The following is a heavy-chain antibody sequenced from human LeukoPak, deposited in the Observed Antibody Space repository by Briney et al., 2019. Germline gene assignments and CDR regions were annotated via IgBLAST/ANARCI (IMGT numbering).Heavy chain of an antibody. Sequence: ASVKVSCKASGYTFTGYYIHWVRQAPGQGLELMGWINPNSGGTYYAQTFQARVTMTRDTSISTAYMELSRLRSDDTALYYCARTASCGTNCYSYFDYWGPGNLVTVSS. D-gene: IGHD2-21*01. CDR1: GYTFTGYY. CDR2: INPNSGGT. CDR3: ARTASCGTNCYSYFDY. J-gene: IGHJ4*02. V-gene: IGHV1-2*02.